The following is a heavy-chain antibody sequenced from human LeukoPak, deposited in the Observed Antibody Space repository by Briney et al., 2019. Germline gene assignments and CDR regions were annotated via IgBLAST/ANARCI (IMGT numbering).Heavy chain of an antibody. D-gene: IGHD3-10*01. CDR3: ATPTLFGEGGAFDI. V-gene: IGHV1-69*04. Sequence: VKVSCKASGGTFSSYAISWVRQAPGQGLEWMGRIIPILGIANYAQKFQGRVTITADKSTSTAYMELSSLRSEDTAVYYCATPTLFGEGGAFDIWGQGTMVTVPS. J-gene: IGHJ3*02. CDR1: GGTFSSYA. CDR2: IIPILGIA.